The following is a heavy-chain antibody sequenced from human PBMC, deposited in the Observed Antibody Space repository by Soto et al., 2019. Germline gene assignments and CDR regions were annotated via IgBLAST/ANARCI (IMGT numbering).Heavy chain of an antibody. CDR2: TSGSGGST. CDR1: GFTFSSYA. CDR3: AKDHDFWSGYYTVGLDY. J-gene: IGHJ4*02. V-gene: IGHV3-23*01. Sequence: PGGSLRLSCAASGFTFSSYAMSWVRQAPGKGLEWVSATSGSGGSTYYADSVKGRFTISRDNSKNTLYLQMNSLRAEDTAVYYCAKDHDFWSGYYTVGLDYWGQGTLVTVSS. D-gene: IGHD3-3*01.